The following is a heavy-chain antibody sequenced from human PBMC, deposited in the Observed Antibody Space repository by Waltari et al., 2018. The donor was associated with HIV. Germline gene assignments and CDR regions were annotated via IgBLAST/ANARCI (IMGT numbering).Heavy chain of an antibody. V-gene: IGHV3-33*01. D-gene: IGHD3-9*01. J-gene: IGHJ4*02. CDR1: GLTFSPYG. Sequence: QVHLVESGGGVVQPGRSLSLSCPPSGLTFSPYGLPWVRRTPGKGLEWLAVMGYDGSNKYCAESVKGRFTIHRDKSSNTVYLQMNSLRAEDTAVYYCATGFYDTLTGQKTYFDDWGQGTLDTVSS. CDR2: MGYDGSNK. CDR3: ATGFYDTLTGQKTYFDD.